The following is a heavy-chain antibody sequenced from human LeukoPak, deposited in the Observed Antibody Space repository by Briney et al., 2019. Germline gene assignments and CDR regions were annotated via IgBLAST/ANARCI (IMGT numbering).Heavy chain of an antibody. V-gene: IGHV5-51*01. Sequence: GESLKISCEASGYYFSSYWIGWVRQMPGKGLEWMGIIYPGDSDTRYSPSFQGQVTISADKSISTAYLQWSSLEASDTAVYYCARQGSFDTLTGFYMKDWYFDNWGRGTLVTVSS. J-gene: IGHJ2*01. D-gene: IGHD3-9*01. CDR3: ARQGSFDTLTGFYMKDWYFDN. CDR2: IYPGDSDT. CDR1: GYYFSSYW.